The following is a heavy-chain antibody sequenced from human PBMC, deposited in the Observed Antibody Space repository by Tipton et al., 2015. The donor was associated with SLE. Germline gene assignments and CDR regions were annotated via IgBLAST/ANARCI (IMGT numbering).Heavy chain of an antibody. CDR1: GGSISSGGYY. CDR2: IYYSGST. J-gene: IGHJ4*02. V-gene: IGHV4-31*03. Sequence: LRLSCTVSGGSISSGGYYWSWIRQHPGKGLEWIGYIYYSGSTYYNPSLKSRVTISVDTSKNQFSLKLSSVTAADTAVYYCARVKSDYGDCWGQGTLVTVSS. CDR3: ARVKSDYGDC.